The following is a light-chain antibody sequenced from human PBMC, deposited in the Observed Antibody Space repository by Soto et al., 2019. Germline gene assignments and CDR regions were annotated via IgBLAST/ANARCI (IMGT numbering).Light chain of an antibody. CDR1: SSDVGAYNY. J-gene: IGLJ1*01. V-gene: IGLV2-8*01. Sequence: QSVLAQPPSASGTRGQSVTISYTGTSSDVGAYNYVSWDQQHPGQAPKLMIYEVTRRPAGVPDRFYGSKSGNTASLNVSGPQPEDEADYYYCSYADNTAYVFGTGTKVTAL. CDR3: CSYADNTAYV. CDR2: EVT.